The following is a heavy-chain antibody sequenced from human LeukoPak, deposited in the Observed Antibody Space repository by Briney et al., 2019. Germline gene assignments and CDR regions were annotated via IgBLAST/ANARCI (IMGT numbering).Heavy chain of an antibody. Sequence: PGGSLRLSCAASGFTFSSYGMHWVRQAPGKGLEWVAFIRYDGSNKYYADSVKGRFTISRDNSKNTLYLQMNSLRAEDTAVYYCAKDSLRKTIVGTTTRGVNDYWGQGTLVTVSS. CDR1: GFTFSSYG. V-gene: IGHV3-30*02. CDR2: IRYDGSNK. D-gene: IGHD1-26*01. CDR3: AKDSLRKTIVGTTTRGVNDY. J-gene: IGHJ4*02.